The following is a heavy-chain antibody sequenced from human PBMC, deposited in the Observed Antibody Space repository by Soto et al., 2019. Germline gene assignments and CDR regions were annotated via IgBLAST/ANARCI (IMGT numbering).Heavy chain of an antibody. CDR1: GGSISSGGYY. Sequence: PSETLSLTCTVSGGSISSGGYYWSWIRQHPGKGLEWIGYIYYSGSTYYNPSLKSRVTISVDTSKNQFSLKLSSVTAADTAVYYCASTKPDCSGGSCYFRYFQHWGQRTPVTVSS. J-gene: IGHJ1*01. CDR2: IYYSGST. D-gene: IGHD2-15*01. V-gene: IGHV4-31*03. CDR3: ASTKPDCSGGSCYFRYFQH.